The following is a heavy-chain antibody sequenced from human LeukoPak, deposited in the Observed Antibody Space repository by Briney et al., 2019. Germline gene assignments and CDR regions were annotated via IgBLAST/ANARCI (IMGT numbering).Heavy chain of an antibody. D-gene: IGHD1-1*01. CDR3: ARESGAGSGSFDY. CDR1: GYTLSDYY. CDR2: INPNSGGT. J-gene: IGHJ4*02. V-gene: IGHV1-2*06. Sequence: ASVKVSCKASGYTLSDYYIHWVRQAPGQGLEWMGRINPNSGGTNYAQRFQGRVTMTRGTSISTAYMELSGLRSDDTAFYYCARESGAGSGSFDYWGQGTLVTVSS.